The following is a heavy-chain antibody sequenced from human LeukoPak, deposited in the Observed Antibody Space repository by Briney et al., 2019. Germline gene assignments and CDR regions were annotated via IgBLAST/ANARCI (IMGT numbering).Heavy chain of an antibody. V-gene: IGHV3-43*02. CDR3: AKAGCTTSICYANY. Sequence: GGSLRLSCAAPGFTFHDYAMHWVRQAPGKGLEWVSFITGDGGATYYADSVKGRFTISRDNSKTSLYLQMSSLRTEDTALYYCAKAGCTTSICYANYWGQGTLVTVSS. J-gene: IGHJ4*02. CDR2: ITGDGGAT. D-gene: IGHD2-8*01. CDR1: GFTFHDYA.